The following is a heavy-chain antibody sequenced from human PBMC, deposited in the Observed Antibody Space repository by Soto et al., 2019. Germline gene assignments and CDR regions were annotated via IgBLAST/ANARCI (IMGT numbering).Heavy chain of an antibody. J-gene: IGHJ4*02. Sequence: EVQLVESGGGLVQPGGSLRLSCVASGFTFSSSEMNWVRQAPGKGLEWVSFISTSVSTIYYADSVKGRFTISRDNAKNSLYLQMNSLRVDDTAVYYCVRTYCTSTSCTFDYWGQGTLVTVSS. V-gene: IGHV3-48*03. CDR2: ISTSVSTI. D-gene: IGHD2-2*01. CDR1: GFTFSSSE. CDR3: VRTYCTSTSCTFDY.